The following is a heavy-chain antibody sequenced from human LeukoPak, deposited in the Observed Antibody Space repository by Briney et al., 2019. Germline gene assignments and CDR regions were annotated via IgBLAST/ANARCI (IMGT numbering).Heavy chain of an antibody. CDR2: IKQDGSKK. D-gene: IGHD5-24*01. J-gene: IGHJ4*02. V-gene: IGHV3-7*04. CDR3: TRVGYIDEGIDY. Sequence: GGSLRLSCVASGFPFSSYWMTWVRQAPGKGLEWVANIKQDGSKKSYVDSVKGRFTISRDNAKNSLCLQMNSLRAEDTAIYYCTRVGYIDEGIDYWGQGTLVPVSS. CDR1: GFPFSSYW.